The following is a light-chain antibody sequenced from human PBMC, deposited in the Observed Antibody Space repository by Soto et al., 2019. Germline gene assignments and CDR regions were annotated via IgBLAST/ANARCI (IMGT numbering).Light chain of an antibody. J-gene: IGLJ1*01. V-gene: IGLV2-14*01. Sequence: QPASVSGSPGQSITISCTGTSSDVGGYNYVSWYQQHPGNAPKLMISEVSNRPSGISNRFSGSKSANTAFLTISGLQAEDEADYYCSSYTSSSTLGVFGTGTKVTVL. CDR3: SSYTSSSTLGV. CDR2: EVS. CDR1: SSDVGGYNY.